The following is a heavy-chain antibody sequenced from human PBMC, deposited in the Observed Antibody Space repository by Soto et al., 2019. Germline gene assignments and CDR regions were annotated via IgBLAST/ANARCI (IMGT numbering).Heavy chain of an antibody. D-gene: IGHD2-2*01. CDR2: VHQDGSEK. V-gene: IGHV3-7*01. CDR1: GFTFNNYW. J-gene: IGHJ4*02. Sequence: EVHLVESGGCLVQPGGSLRLSCAASGFTFNNYWMNWVRQPPGQGLEWVANVHQDGSEKYYLDSVRGRCTISRDNANNSLYLQMTRLRAEDTAVYYCARDAMRGVDYDFWGQGTLVTVSS. CDR3: ARDAMRGVDYDF.